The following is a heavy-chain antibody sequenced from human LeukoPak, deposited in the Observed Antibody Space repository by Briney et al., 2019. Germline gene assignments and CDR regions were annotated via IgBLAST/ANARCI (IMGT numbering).Heavy chain of an antibody. CDR2: VSGRSDFR. D-gene: IGHD2-15*01. CDR1: GFTFSNYN. Sequence: PGGSLRLSCAASGFTFSNYNMNWVRQAPGKGLEWVSSVSGRSDFRYYADSVKGRFTISRDNAKNSLYLQMDSLRTDDTAVYYCARDQGPYAANSFDPWGQGTLVIVSS. CDR3: ARDQGPYAANSFDP. V-gene: IGHV3-21*01. J-gene: IGHJ5*02.